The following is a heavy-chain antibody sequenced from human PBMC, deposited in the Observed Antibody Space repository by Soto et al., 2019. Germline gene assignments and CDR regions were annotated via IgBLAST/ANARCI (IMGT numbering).Heavy chain of an antibody. J-gene: IGHJ5*02. CDR1: GDSISRGGYY. CDR3: ARDGAGAYGLGWFDP. V-gene: IGHV4-31*03. D-gene: IGHD2-21*01. CDR2: IYHSGST. Sequence: QVQLQESGPGLVKPSQTLSLTCTVSGDSISRGGYYWNWLRQHPRKGLEWIGYIYHSGSTISNPSPKSRVSISVDKSKSRLSLELSNVTAADTAVYYCARDGAGAYGLGWFDPWGQGILVTVSS.